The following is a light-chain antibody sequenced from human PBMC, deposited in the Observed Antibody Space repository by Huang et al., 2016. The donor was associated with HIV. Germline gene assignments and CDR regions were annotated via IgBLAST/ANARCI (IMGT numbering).Light chain of an antibody. V-gene: IGKV3-20*01. Sequence: EIVLTQSPGTLSLSPGERATLSCRASQSVVIYLAWYQQKPGQAPRLLIYGASTRVTGIPGRFSGGGSGTDFTRSISRLEPEDFAVDYCQQYERPPDTFGPGTKVNIK. CDR3: QQYERPPDT. J-gene: IGKJ3*01. CDR2: GAS. CDR1: QSVVIY.